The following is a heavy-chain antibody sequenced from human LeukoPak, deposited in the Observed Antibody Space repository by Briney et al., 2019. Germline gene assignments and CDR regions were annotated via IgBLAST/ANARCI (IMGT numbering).Heavy chain of an antibody. D-gene: IGHD6-13*01. CDR1: GFTFSSYG. V-gene: IGHV3-33*01. CDR3: ARDRGRYSSSWAFYGMDV. CDR2: IWYDGSNK. J-gene: IGHJ6*02. Sequence: PGGSLRLSCAASGFTFSSYGMHWVRQAPGKGLEWVAVIWYDGSNKYYAASVKGRFTISRDNSKNTLYLQMNSLRAEDTAVYYCARDRGRYSSSWAFYGMDVWGQGTTVTVSS.